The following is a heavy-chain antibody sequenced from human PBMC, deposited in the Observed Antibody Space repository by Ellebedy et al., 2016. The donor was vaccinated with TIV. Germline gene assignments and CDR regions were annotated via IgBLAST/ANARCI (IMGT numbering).Heavy chain of an antibody. CDR1: GYTFTRYA. J-gene: IGHJ4*02. CDR2: INTNTGSP. V-gene: IGHV7-4-1*02. CDR3: ARLGNYYDSSGYWYYLDY. Sequence: AASVTVSCKASGYTFTRYAMNWVRQAPGQGLEWMGWINTNTGSPTYAEGLTGRFVFSLDTSVSTTYLQISSLKPDDTAVYYCARLGNYYDSSGYWYYLDYWGQGTLVTVSS. D-gene: IGHD3-22*01.